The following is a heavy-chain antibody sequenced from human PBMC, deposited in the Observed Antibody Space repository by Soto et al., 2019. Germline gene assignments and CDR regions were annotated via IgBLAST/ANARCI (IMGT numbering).Heavy chain of an antibody. V-gene: IGHV4-31*03. J-gene: IGHJ3*02. Sequence: PSETLSLTCTVSGGSISSGGYYWSWIRQHPGKGLEWIGYIYYSGSTYYNPSLKSRVTISVDTSKNQFSLKLSSVTAADTAVYYCARYGYDSSGQAAFDIWGQGTMVTVSS. CDR2: IYYSGST. CDR1: GGSISSGGYY. CDR3: ARYGYDSSGQAAFDI. D-gene: IGHD3-22*01.